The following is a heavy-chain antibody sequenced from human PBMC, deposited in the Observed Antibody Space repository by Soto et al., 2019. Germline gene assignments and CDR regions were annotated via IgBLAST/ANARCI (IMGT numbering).Heavy chain of an antibody. J-gene: IGHJ4*02. CDR1: GYTLTELS. D-gene: IGHD3-10*01. Sequence: VKVSCKVSGYTLTELSMHWVRQAPGKGLEWMGGFDPEDGETIYAQKFQGRVTMTEDTSTDTAYMELSSLRSEDTAVYYCATDQVYYYGSGSYYRAGGYFDYWGQGTLVTVSS. CDR2: FDPEDGET. CDR3: ATDQVYYYGSGSYYRAGGYFDY. V-gene: IGHV1-24*01.